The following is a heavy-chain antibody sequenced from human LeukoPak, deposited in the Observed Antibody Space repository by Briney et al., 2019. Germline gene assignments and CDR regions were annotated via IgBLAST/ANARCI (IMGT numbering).Heavy chain of an antibody. CDR3: ARDCSGGSCYSEY. D-gene: IGHD2-15*01. J-gene: IGHJ4*02. CDR2: ISSSSSYI. V-gene: IGHV3-21*01. Sequence: PGGSLRLSCAASGFTFSSYSMNWVRQAPGKGLEWVSSISSSSSYIYYADSVKGRFTISRDNAKNSLYLQMNSLRAEDTAVYYCARDCSGGSCYSEYWGQGTPVTVSS. CDR1: GFTFSSYS.